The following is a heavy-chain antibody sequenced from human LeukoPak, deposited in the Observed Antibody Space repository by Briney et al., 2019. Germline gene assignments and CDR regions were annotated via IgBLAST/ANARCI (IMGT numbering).Heavy chain of an antibody. J-gene: IGHJ6*02. CDR1: GYTFTGYY. CDR3: ARGYCSSTSCHQPYYYYGMDV. Sequence: ASVKVSCKASGYTFTGYYIHWVRQAPGQGLEWMGWINPNSGGTNYAQKFQGWVTMTRDTSISTAYMELSRLRSDDTAVYYCARGYCSSTSCHQPYYYYGMDVWGQGTTVTVSS. CDR2: INPNSGGT. V-gene: IGHV1-2*04. D-gene: IGHD2-2*01.